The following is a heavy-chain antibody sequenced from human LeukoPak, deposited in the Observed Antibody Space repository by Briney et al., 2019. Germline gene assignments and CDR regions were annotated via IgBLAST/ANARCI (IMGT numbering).Heavy chain of an antibody. D-gene: IGHD3-9*01. J-gene: IGHJ4*02. CDR1: GFTFSSYE. V-gene: IGHV3-48*03. CDR2: ISSSGSTI. CDR3: ARQRSDILTGYYMPRGFDY. Sequence: GGSLRLSCAASGFTFSSYEMTWVRQAPGKGLEWVSYISSSGSTIYYADSVKGRFTISRDNAKNSLYLQMNSLRAEDTAVYYCARQRSDILTGYYMPRGFDYWGQGTLVTVSS.